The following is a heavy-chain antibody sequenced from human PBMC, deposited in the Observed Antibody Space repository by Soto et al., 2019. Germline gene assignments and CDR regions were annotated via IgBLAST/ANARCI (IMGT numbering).Heavy chain of an antibody. CDR1: EEYLTNCF. D-gene: IGHD2-15*01. V-gene: IGHV5-10-1*01. CDR2: IDPHDSDT. J-gene: IGHJ4*02. Sequence: LTNSGRTAEEYLTNCFSPSVGQVPGNGLEWMGSIDPHDSDTKYKTSFEGNVPLSGDKSIATAYLQWHNLKASETGIYYCARLDCATECRQYFFDHWGQGTLVTGSS. CDR3: ARLDCATECRQYFFDH.